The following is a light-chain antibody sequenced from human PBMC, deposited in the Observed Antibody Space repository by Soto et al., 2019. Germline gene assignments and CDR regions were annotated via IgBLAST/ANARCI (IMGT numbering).Light chain of an antibody. J-gene: IGLJ3*02. CDR3: CSYAGSYTWV. Sequence: QSALTQPRPVSGSPGQSVTISCTGTSSDVGNYNYVSWYQQHPGKAPKVMIYDVNKWPSGVPDRFSGSKSGNTASLTISGLQAEDEADYYCCSYAGSYTWVFGGGTKLTVL. CDR2: DVN. CDR1: SSDVGNYNY. V-gene: IGLV2-11*01.